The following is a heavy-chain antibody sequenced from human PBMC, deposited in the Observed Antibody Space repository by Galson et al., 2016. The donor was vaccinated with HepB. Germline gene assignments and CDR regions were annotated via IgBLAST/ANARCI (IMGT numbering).Heavy chain of an antibody. D-gene: IGHD3-3*01. J-gene: IGHJ4*02. CDR3: ARLRFLEWSFVRYFDY. CDR1: GGSISSDNSY. Sequence: TLSLTCTVSGGSISSDNSYWSWIRQHPGKGLEWIGYISYSEITYYNPSLKSRVTISVDTSKNQFSLKLTSVSAADTAIYYCARLRFLEWSFVRYFDYWGQGTLVTVSS. CDR2: ISYSEIT. V-gene: IGHV4-31*03.